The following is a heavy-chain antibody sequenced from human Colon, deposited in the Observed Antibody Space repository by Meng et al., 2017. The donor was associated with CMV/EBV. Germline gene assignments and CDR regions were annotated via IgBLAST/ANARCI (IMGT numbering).Heavy chain of an antibody. CDR1: GFTFRDYS. Sequence: GESLKISCAVSGFTFRDYSMSWVRQAPGKGLEWVASISTRSSYIYYADSVKGRFTISRDNAKNLLYLQMNTLGAEDTAVYYCARDGGPTNWFADYWGQGTLVTVSS. CDR2: ISTRSSYI. CDR3: ARDGGPTNWFADY. J-gene: IGHJ4*02. V-gene: IGHV3-21*01. D-gene: IGHD3-10*01.